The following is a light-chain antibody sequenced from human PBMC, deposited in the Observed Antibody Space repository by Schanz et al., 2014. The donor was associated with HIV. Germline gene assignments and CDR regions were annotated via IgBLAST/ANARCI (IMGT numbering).Light chain of an antibody. CDR2: RNN. Sequence: QSVLTQPPSASGTPGQRVTISCSGSSSNIGSNYVYWYQQFPGTAPKLLIYRNNLRPSGVPDRFSGSSSGTSASLAVSGLQFEDEADYCCCSYAGTQVFGGGTKLTVL. J-gene: IGLJ3*02. CDR3: CSYAGTQV. CDR1: SSNIGSNY. V-gene: IGLV1-47*01.